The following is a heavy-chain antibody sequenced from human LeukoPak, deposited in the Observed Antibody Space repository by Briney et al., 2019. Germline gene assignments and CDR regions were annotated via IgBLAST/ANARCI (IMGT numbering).Heavy chain of an antibody. CDR3: AKSRDGYNMYYFDY. CDR1: GFTFSSYA. Sequence: TGGSLRLSCAASGFTFSSYAMNWVRRAPGKGLEWVSGISDSGDNTYYADSVKGRFTISRDNSKNTLYLQMNSLRAEDTAVYYCAKSRDGYNMYYFDYWGQGTLVTVSS. V-gene: IGHV3-23*01. CDR2: ISDSGDNT. J-gene: IGHJ4*02. D-gene: IGHD5-24*01.